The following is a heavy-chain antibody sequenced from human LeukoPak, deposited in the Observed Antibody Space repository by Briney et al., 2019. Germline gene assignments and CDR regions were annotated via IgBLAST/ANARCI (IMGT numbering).Heavy chain of an antibody. CDR2: IYTSGTT. V-gene: IGHV4-39*07. Sequence: SETLSLTCTVAGGSISSSSYYWGWIRQPPGKGLEWIGSIYTSGTTNYNPSLKSRVTMSVDTSKKQFSLKLSSVTAADTAVYYCARDTGDFWSGYYRHRAEFDPWGQGTLVTVSS. CDR1: GGSISSSSYY. D-gene: IGHD3-3*01. J-gene: IGHJ5*02. CDR3: ARDTGDFWSGYYRHRAEFDP.